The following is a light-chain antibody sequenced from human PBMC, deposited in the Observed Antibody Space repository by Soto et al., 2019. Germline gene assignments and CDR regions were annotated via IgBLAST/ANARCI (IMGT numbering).Light chain of an antibody. Sequence: DIQMTQSPSTLSASVGDRVTITCRASQSINNLLAWYQQKPGKAPKLLIYKASNLESGVPSRFSGNGSWTEFTLTISSLQPDDFATYYCQQYTSYSPFGGGTKVEIK. CDR1: QSINNL. CDR3: QQYTSYSP. CDR2: KAS. J-gene: IGKJ4*02. V-gene: IGKV1-5*03.